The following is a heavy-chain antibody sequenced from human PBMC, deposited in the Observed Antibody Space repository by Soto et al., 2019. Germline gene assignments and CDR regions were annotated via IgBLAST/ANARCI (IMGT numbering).Heavy chain of an antibody. CDR3: AQDGAHRYGGRSSCHPAGAY. Sequence: QVQLVESGGGVVQPGRSLRLSCAGSGFTFSNYGLHWVRQAPGKGLEWVAVISYDGSHKYYADSVKGRFTISRDNSKNMLHRPRDSLRAEVTEVYYCAQDGAHRYGGRSSCHPAGAYWGQGTLVTVSS. CDR2: ISYDGSHK. D-gene: IGHD2-15*01. CDR1: GFTFSNYG. V-gene: IGHV3-30*18. J-gene: IGHJ1*01.